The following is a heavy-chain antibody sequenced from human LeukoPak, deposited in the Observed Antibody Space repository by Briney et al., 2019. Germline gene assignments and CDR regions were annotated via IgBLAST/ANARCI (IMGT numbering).Heavy chain of an antibody. D-gene: IGHD6-13*01. J-gene: IGHJ3*02. CDR3: AKDIDSSSWEAFDI. CDR2: ISWNSGSI. CDR1: GFTFDDYA. Sequence: PGGSLRLSCAASGFTFDDYAMHWVRQAPGKGLEWVSGISWNSGSIGYADSVKGRFTISRDNAENSLYLQMNSLRAEDTALYYCAKDIDSSSWEAFDIWGQGTMVTVSS. V-gene: IGHV3-9*01.